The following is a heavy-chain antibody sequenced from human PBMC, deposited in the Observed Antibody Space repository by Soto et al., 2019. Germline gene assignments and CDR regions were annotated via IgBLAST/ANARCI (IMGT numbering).Heavy chain of an antibody. CDR1: GFTFSSYA. CDR2: ISYDGSNK. Sequence: PGGSLRLSCAASGFTFSSYAMHWVRQAPGKGLEWVAVISYDGSNKYYADSVKGRFTISRDNSKNTLYLQMNSLRAEDTAVYYCARDPRRYCSSTSCYANWFDPWGQGPLVTVSS. J-gene: IGHJ5*02. CDR3: ARDPRRYCSSTSCYANWFDP. D-gene: IGHD2-2*01. V-gene: IGHV3-30-3*01.